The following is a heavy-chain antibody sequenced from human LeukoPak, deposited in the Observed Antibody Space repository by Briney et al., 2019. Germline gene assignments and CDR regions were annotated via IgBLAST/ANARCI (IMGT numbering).Heavy chain of an antibody. CDR1: GFTVSSNY. Sequence: SGGSLRLSCAASGFTVSSNYMSWVRQAPGKGLEWVSVIYSGGSTYYADSVKGRFTISRDNSKNTLYLQMNSLRAEDTAVYYCARESFDAFDIWGQGTMVTVSS. CDR3: ARESFDAFDI. CDR2: IYSGGST. D-gene: IGHD1-26*01. J-gene: IGHJ3*02. V-gene: IGHV3-53*01.